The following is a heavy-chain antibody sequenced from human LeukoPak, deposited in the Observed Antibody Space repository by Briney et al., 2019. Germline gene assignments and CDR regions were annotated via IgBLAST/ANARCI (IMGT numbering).Heavy chain of an antibody. D-gene: IGHD3-10*01. Sequence: PGGSLRLSCAASGFTFSSYEMNWVRQAPGKGLEWVSYISSSGSTIYYADSVKGRFTISRDNAKNSLYLQMNSLRAEDTATYYCARDVGDNWFDTWGQGTLVTVSS. J-gene: IGHJ5*02. V-gene: IGHV3-48*03. CDR2: ISSSGSTI. CDR1: GFTFSSYE. CDR3: ARDVGDNWFDT.